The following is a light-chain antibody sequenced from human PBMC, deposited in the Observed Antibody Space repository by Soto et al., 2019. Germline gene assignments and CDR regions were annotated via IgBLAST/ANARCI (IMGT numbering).Light chain of an antibody. Sequence: EIVMTQSPATLSVSPGERATLSCRASQSVSSNLAWYQHKPGQAPRLLIYGASTGATGIPARFSGSGSGTEFTHTISSLQSEDFAVYYCQQYNNWPPWTFGQGTQVEIK. V-gene: IGKV3-15*01. CDR3: QQYNNWPPWT. J-gene: IGKJ1*01. CDR1: QSVSSN. CDR2: GAS.